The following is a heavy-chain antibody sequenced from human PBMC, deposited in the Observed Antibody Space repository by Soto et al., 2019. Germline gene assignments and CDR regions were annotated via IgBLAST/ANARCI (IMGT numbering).Heavy chain of an antibody. D-gene: IGHD2-21*02. V-gene: IGHV4-34*01. CDR3: ARGERGTATPVVDAFDI. Sequence: QVQLQQWGAGLLKPSETLSLTCAVYGGFVSSGSYYWSWIRQPPGKGLEWIGEMSHSGGTHFNPSLKSRVTISVDTSKMHFSLKMSSVTAAATALYYCARGERGTATPVVDAFDIWGPGTMVTVPS. CDR1: GGFVSSGSYY. J-gene: IGHJ3*02. CDR2: MSHSGGT.